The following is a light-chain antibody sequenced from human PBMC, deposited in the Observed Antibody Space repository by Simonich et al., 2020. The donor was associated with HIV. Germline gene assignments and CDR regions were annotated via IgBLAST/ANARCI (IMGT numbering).Light chain of an antibody. CDR3: QVWDSSSDHPV. CDR1: NIGSKS. V-gene: IGLV3-21*03. CDR2: DDS. J-gene: IGLJ3*02. Sequence: SYVLTQPPSVSVAPGKTARITCGGNNIGSKSVHWNQQKPGQAPVLVVYDDSDRPSGIPERFSGTNSGNTATLTISRVEAGDESDYYCQVWDSSSDHPVFGGGTKLTVL.